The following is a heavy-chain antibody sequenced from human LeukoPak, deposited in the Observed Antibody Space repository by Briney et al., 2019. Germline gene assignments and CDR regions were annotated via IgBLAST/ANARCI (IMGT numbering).Heavy chain of an antibody. CDR2: IYSGGST. J-gene: IGHJ4*02. CDR3: ARSEDSSGYPY. D-gene: IGHD3-22*01. V-gene: IGHV3-53*01. CDR1: GFTVSSNY. Sequence: GGSLRLSCAASGFTVSSNYMSWVRQAPGKGLEWVSVIYSGGSTYYADSVKGRFTISRDNSKNTLYLQMNSLRAEGTAVYYCARSEDSSGYPYWGQGTLVTVSS.